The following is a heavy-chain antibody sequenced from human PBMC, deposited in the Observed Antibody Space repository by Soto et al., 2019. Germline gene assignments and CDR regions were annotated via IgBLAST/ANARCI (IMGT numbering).Heavy chain of an antibody. CDR1: GFTFSTYS. J-gene: IGHJ4*02. Sequence: EVQLVESGGDLVQPGGSLRLSCAASGFTFSTYSMNWVRQAPGKGLEWISFISSSSNTIYYADSVKGRFTIPRDNAKNSLYLQMNSLRADDTAVYYCALRAGPLGGQGTLVTVSS. V-gene: IGHV3-48*01. CDR3: ALRAGPL. D-gene: IGHD6-13*01. CDR2: ISSSSNTI.